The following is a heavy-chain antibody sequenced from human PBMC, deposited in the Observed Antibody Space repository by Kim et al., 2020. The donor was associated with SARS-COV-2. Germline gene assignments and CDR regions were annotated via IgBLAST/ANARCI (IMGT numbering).Heavy chain of an antibody. V-gene: IGHV3-53*01. D-gene: IGHD3-9*01. CDR3: ARTSVGAFDYYFDY. J-gene: IGHJ4*02. Sequence: DTGKGRFTISRDNSKTTLYLQMNSLRAEDTAVYYCARTSVGAFDYYFDYWGQGTLVTVSS.